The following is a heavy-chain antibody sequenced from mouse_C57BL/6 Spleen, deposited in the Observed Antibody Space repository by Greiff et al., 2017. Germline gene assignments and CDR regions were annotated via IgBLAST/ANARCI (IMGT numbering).Heavy chain of an antibody. CDR3: AREGDAMDY. V-gene: IGHV5-16*01. J-gene: IGHJ4*01. CDR2: INYDGSST. Sequence: EVMLVESEGGLVQPGSSMKLSCTASGFTFSDYYMAWVRQVSEKGLEWVANINYDGSSTYYLDSLKSRFIISRDNAKNILYLQMSSLKSEDTATYYCAREGDAMDYWGQGTSVTVSS. CDR1: GFTFSDYY.